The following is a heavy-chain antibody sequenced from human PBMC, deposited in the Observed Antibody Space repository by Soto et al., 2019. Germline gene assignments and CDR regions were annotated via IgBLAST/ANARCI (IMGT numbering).Heavy chain of an antibody. CDR2: IYYSGST. J-gene: IGHJ6*03. CDR1: GVSISSYY. Sequence: SETLSLTCTVSGVSISSYYWSWIRQPPGKGLEWIGYIYYSGSTNYNPSLKSRVTISVDTSKNQFSLKLSSVTAADTAVYYCARDDFWSGGGHYYYYYMDVWGKGTTVTVSS. CDR3: ARDDFWSGGGHYYYYYMDV. D-gene: IGHD3-3*01. V-gene: IGHV4-59*01.